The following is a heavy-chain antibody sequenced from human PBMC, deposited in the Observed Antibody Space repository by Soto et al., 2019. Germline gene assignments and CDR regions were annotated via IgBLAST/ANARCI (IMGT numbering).Heavy chain of an antibody. V-gene: IGHV1-69*08. Sequence: AVKVSFKASGGICSRFTISFVLQSAVQWLEGLGRIIPIFDTPTYAQNFQGRVTITADKSTNTVYMELSSLRSEDTAVYYCATHGATTMARGAMKHYYYVMDVWGQGTTVTVS. CDR2: IIPIFDTP. CDR3: ATHGATTMARGAMKHYYYVMDV. D-gene: IGHD3-10*01. J-gene: IGHJ6*02. CDR1: GGICSRFT.